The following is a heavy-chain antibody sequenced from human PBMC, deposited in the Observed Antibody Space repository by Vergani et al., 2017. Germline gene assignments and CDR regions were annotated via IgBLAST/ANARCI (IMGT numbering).Heavy chain of an antibody. CDR2: INPSGGST. V-gene: IGHV1-46*03. CDR3: ARLPRGGSSDDY. J-gene: IGHJ4*02. D-gene: IGHD6-6*01. CDR1: GYTFTSYY. Sequence: QVQLVQSGAEVKKPGASVKVSCKASGYTFTSYYMHGVRQAPGQGLEWMGIINPSGGSTSYAQKFQGIVTMTRDTSTSRVYMELSSLRSEDTAVYYCARLPRGGSSDDYWGQGTLVTVSS.